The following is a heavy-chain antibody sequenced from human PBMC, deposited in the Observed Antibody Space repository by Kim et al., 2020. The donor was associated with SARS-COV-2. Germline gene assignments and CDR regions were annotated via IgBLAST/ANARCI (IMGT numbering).Heavy chain of an antibody. D-gene: IGHD6-13*01. Sequence: HPLKSRVTMSVDTSKNQFSLKLSSVTAAGTAVYYCARLGSSSWYPRFDYWGQGTLVTVSS. CDR3: ARLGSSSWYPRFDY. J-gene: IGHJ4*02. V-gene: IGHV4-4*07.